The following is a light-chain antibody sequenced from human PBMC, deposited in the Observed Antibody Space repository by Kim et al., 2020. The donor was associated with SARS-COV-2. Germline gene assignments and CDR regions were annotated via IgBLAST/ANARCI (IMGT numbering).Light chain of an antibody. CDR2: DAS. Sequence: SVSPGDTAPLSSRASQRISSYLAWYQEKPGQPPRLLIYDASNRATGIAARFSGSGSGTDFTLTISSLEPEDFAFYFCQQRSSSITFGQGTRLEIK. CDR1: QRISSY. J-gene: IGKJ5*01. V-gene: IGKV3-11*01. CDR3: QQRSSSIT.